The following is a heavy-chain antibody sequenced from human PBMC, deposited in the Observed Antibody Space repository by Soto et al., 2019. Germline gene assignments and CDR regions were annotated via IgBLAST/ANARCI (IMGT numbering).Heavy chain of an antibody. CDR2: ISKSGSA. D-gene: IGHD1-1*01. CDR3: ARDRNGLGGIDF. Sequence: QLQLQESGSGLVKPSQTLSLTCVVSGGPISSGGYSWTWIRQPPGRGLEWIGYISKSGSADYNPSLKSRVTISVDTAKNQFSMRLSSVTAADTAVYYCARDRNGLGGIDFWGQGILVTVSS. J-gene: IGHJ4*02. CDR1: GGPISSGGYS. V-gene: IGHV4-30-2*01.